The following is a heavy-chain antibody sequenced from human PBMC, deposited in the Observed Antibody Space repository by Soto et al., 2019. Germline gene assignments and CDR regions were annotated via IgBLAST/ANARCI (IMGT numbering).Heavy chain of an antibody. CDR1: GFTFTTYW. J-gene: IGHJ2*01. D-gene: IGHD2-21*02. CDR2: IKQGGSEK. Sequence: EVQLVESGGGLVQPGGSLRLSCAASGFTFTTYWMKWVRQAPGKGLEWVADIKQGGSEKYYVDSVKGRFTISRDNAKNSLYLQRNSLSAKDTAVYSSARGGWGHYFDLWGRGTLVTVSS. CDR3: ARGGWGHYFDL. V-gene: IGHV3-7*05.